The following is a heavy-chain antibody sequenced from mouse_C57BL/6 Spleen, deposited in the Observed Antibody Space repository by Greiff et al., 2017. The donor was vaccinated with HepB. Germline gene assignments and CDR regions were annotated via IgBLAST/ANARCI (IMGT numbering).Heavy chain of an antibody. V-gene: IGHV1-80*01. D-gene: IGHD2-4*01. CDR1: GYAFSSYW. CDR2: IYPGDGDT. J-gene: IGHJ1*03. CDR3: ARWGDYDGYFDV. Sequence: QVTLKVSGAELVKPGASVKISCKASGYAFSSYWMNWVKQRPGKGLEWIGQIYPGDGDTNYNGKFKGKATLTADKSSSTAYMQLSSLTSEDSAVYFCARWGDYDGYFDVWGTGTTVTVSS.